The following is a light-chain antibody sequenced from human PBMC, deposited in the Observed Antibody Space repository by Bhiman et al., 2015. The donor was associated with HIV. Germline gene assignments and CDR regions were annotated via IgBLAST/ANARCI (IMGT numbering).Light chain of an antibody. CDR3: SSYAGSNNLRV. V-gene: IGLV2-14*03. J-gene: IGLJ2*01. CDR1: SRDVGGYNY. Sequence: QSALTQPASVSGSPGQSITISCTGTSRDVGGYNYVSWYQQHPGKAPKLMIYGVSSRPSGVSNRFSASKSGNTASLTISGLQAEDEADYYCSSYAGSNNLRVFGGGTKLTVL. CDR2: GVS.